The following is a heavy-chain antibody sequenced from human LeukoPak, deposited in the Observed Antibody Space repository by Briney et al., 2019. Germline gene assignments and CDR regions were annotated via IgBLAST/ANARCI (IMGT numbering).Heavy chain of an antibody. CDR3: AREHSGNYHGHY. Sequence: SVTVSCKASGGTFISYTISWVRQAPGQGLEWMGKIIPILGIANYARNFQGRVTITADKSTSTAYMELSSLRSGDTAVYYCAREHSGNYHGHYWGQGTLVTVSS. D-gene: IGHD1-26*01. V-gene: IGHV1-69*04. CDR2: IIPILGIA. J-gene: IGHJ4*02. CDR1: GGTFISYT.